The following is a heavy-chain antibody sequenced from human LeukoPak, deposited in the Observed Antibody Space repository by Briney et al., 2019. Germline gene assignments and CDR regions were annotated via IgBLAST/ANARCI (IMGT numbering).Heavy chain of an antibody. D-gene: IGHD4-17*01. Sequence: GGSLRLSCAASGFTFSSYWMHWVRQAPGKGLVWGSRINSDGSSTSYADSVKGRFTISRDNAKNTLYLQMNSLRAEDTAVYYCARGSEDGDYEDYFDYWGQGTLVTVSS. V-gene: IGHV3-74*01. CDR3: ARGSEDGDYEDYFDY. CDR2: INSDGSST. J-gene: IGHJ4*02. CDR1: GFTFSSYW.